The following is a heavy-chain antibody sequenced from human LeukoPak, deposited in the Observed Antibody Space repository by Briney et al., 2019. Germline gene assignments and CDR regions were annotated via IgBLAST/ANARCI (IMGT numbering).Heavy chain of an antibody. CDR2: ISGSGGST. Sequence: GRSLRLSCAASGFTFSSYAMSWVRQAPGKGLEWVSAISGSGGSTYYADSVKGRFTISRDNSKNTLYLQMNSLRAEDTAVYYCAKVSIFGVVIPHFDFWGQGTLVTVFS. J-gene: IGHJ4*02. CDR3: AKVSIFGVVIPHFDF. D-gene: IGHD3-3*01. V-gene: IGHV3-23*01. CDR1: GFTFSSYA.